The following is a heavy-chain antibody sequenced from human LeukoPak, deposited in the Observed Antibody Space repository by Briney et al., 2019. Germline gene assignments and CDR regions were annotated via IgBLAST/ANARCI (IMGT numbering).Heavy chain of an antibody. Sequence: ASVKVSCKASGYTFTSYGISWVRQAPGQGLEWMGWISAYNGNTNYAQKLQGRVTMTTDTSTSTAYMELRSLRSDDTAVYYCARPRYCSSTSCYLYGMDVWGQGTTVTVSS. CDR3: ARPRYCSSTSCYLYGMDV. CDR1: GYTFTSYG. V-gene: IGHV1-18*01. J-gene: IGHJ6*02. CDR2: ISAYNGNT. D-gene: IGHD2-2*01.